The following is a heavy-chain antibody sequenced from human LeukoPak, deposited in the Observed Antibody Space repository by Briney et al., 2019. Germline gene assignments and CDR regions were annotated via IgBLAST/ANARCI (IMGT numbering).Heavy chain of an antibody. CDR1: ALTVSTNY. Sequence: GGSLRLSCAASALTVSTNYMSWVRQAPGKGLEWVSVIYSDGTTYYADSVKGRFTISRDNSKNTVYLQMNSLRAEDTAVYYCAREVKAFGDHGAFDVWGQGTMVTVSS. CDR3: AREVKAFGDHGAFDV. V-gene: IGHV3-53*01. J-gene: IGHJ3*01. D-gene: IGHD4-17*01. CDR2: IYSDGTT.